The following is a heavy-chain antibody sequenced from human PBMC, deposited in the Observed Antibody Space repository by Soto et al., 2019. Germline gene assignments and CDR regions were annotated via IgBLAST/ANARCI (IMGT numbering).Heavy chain of an antibody. V-gene: IGHV4-34*01. Sequence: SETLSLTCAVYGGSFSGYYWSWIRQPPAKGLEWIGEINHSGSTNYNPSLKSRVTISVDTSKNQFSLKLSSVTAADTAVYYCARGRRVVDTAMVTYYYYGMDVWGQGTTVTVSS. CDR3: ARGRRVVDTAMVTYYYYGMDV. J-gene: IGHJ6*02. D-gene: IGHD5-18*01. CDR2: INHSGST. CDR1: GGSFSGYY.